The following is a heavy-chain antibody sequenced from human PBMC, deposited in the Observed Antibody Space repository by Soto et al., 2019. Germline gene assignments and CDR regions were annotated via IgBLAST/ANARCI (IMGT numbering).Heavy chain of an antibody. CDR1: GFSFSTYP. CDR3: AKHSEYQLLSWLDP. CDR2: ISAGGGNT. J-gene: IGHJ5*02. Sequence: EVQLLESGGGLVQPGGSLRLSCAASGFSFSTYPMSWVRQAPGKGLEWVSGISAGGGNTYYADSVRGRFTISRDNSKNTVDLQISSLRAEDTALYYCAKHSEYQLLSWLDPWGLGTLVTVSS. V-gene: IGHV3-23*01. D-gene: IGHD2-2*01.